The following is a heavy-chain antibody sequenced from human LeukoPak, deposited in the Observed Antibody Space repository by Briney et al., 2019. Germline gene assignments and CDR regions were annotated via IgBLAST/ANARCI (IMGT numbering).Heavy chain of an antibody. J-gene: IGHJ6*03. CDR3: ARNGFRTYCGTGCYSDYMDV. CDR1: GASVSRES. D-gene: IGHD2-21*02. V-gene: IGHV4-4*07. CDR2: IYDTGST. Sequence: SETLSLTCTVSGASVSRESWTWIRQPAGKGLEWIGYIYDTGSTTYNPSLQSRLTMSVDTSKNQFSLKLTSVTAADTAVYYRARNGFRTYCGTGCYSDYMDVWGKGATVTVSS.